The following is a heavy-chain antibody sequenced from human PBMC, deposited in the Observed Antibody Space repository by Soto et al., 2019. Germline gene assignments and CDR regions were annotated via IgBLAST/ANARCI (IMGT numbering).Heavy chain of an antibody. V-gene: IGHV3-48*01. Sequence: GGSLRLSCAASGFTFSSYSMNWVRQAPGKGLEWVSYISSSSSTIYYADSVKGRFTISRDNAKNSLYLQMNSLRAEDTAVYYCARVTGRRNQKIELLWFGDDDDYYMDVWGKGTTVTVSS. CDR2: ISSSSSTI. CDR3: ARVTGRRNQKIELLWFGDDDDYYMDV. CDR1: GFTFSSYS. J-gene: IGHJ6*03. D-gene: IGHD3-10*01.